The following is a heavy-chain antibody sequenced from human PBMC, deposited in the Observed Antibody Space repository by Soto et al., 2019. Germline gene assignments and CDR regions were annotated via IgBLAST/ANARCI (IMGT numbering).Heavy chain of an antibody. Sequence: GGSLRLSCAASGLTFSSYAMSWVRQAQGRGLEWVSAISGGGGRTYYADSVTGRSRTCRHNSKHTLYLQMNSLRAEDTAVDYCAKDGVLLYFDWLSKHSIDYWGQGTLVTVS. CDR1: GLTFSSYA. J-gene: IGHJ4*02. CDR3: AKDGVLLYFDWLSKHSIDY. V-gene: IGHV3-23*01. D-gene: IGHD3-9*01. CDR2: ISGGGGRT.